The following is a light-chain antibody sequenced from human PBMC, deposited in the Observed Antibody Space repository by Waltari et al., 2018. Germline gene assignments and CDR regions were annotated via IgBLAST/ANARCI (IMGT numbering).Light chain of an antibody. CDR3: AAWDDSLIGYV. J-gene: IGLJ1*01. CDR2: SNN. V-gene: IGLV1-44*01. Sequence: QSVLTQPPSASGTPGQRVTTSCSGSSSNNGSTRVEWYHQLPGTAPKLLIYSNNQRPSGVPDRFSGSKSGTSASLAISGLQSEDEADYYCAAWDDSLIGYVFGTGTQVTV. CDR1: SSNNGSTR.